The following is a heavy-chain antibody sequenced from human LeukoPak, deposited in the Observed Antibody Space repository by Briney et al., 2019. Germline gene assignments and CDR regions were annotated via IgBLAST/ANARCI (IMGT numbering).Heavy chain of an antibody. CDR3: AMGFWYEEYFQH. CDR2: IYYSGST. J-gene: IGHJ1*01. Sequence: SETLSLTCTVSGASVSSYYWSWIRQPPGKGLEWIGDIYYSGSTNYNPSLKSRITISVDTSKNQFSLRLSSVTAADTAVYFCAMGFWYEEYFQHWGQGSLVIVSS. V-gene: IGHV4-59*02. D-gene: IGHD6-13*01. CDR1: GASVSSYY.